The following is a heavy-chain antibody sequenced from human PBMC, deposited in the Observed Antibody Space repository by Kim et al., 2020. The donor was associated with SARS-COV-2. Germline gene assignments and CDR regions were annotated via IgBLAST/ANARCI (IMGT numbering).Heavy chain of an antibody. CDR2: ISYDGSNK. CDR3: ARDLGGYDYSLPY. D-gene: IGHD5-12*01. CDR1: GFTFSSYG. Sequence: GGSLRLSCAASGFTFSSYGMHWVRQAPGKGLEWVAVISYDGSNKYYADSVKGRFTISRDNSKNTLYLQMNSLRAEDTAVYYCARDLGGYDYSLPYWGQGTLVTVSS. J-gene: IGHJ4*02. V-gene: IGHV3-33*05.